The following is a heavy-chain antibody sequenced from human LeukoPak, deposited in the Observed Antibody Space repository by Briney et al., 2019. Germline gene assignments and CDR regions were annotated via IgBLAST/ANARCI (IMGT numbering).Heavy chain of an antibody. CDR3: GRGGKVEQLVLAR. Sequence: GGSLRLSCAASGFTFSSYWMHWVRQAPGKGLVWVSRISSDGSSTTYADSVKGRFTISRDNAKNTLYLQMNSLRAEDTAVYYCGRGGKVEQLVLARWGQGSLVTVSS. D-gene: IGHD6-13*01. CDR2: ISSDGSST. CDR1: GFTFSSYW. V-gene: IGHV3-74*01. J-gene: IGHJ4*02.